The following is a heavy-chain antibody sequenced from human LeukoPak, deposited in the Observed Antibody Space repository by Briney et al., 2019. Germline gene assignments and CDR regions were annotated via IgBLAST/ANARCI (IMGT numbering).Heavy chain of an antibody. CDR3: ARDRGWELRWFELDY. CDR1: VYTFTSYY. V-gene: IGHV1-46*01. J-gene: IGHJ4*02. CDR2: INPSGGST. Sequence: ASVKVSCKASVYTFTSYYMHWVRQAPGQGLEWMGLINPSGGSTSYAQKFQGRVTMTRDMSTSTVYMELSSLRSEDTAVYYCARDRGWELRWFELDYWGQGTLVTVSS. D-gene: IGHD1-26*01.